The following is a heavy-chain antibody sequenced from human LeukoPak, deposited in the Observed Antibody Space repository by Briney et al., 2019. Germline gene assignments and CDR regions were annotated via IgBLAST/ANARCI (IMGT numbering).Heavy chain of an antibody. J-gene: IGHJ3*02. CDR3: AVVADFHPGLHALDM. D-gene: IGHD2-15*01. CDR1: GITFTNAW. Sequence: GGSLRLSCAASGITFTNAWMNWVRQAPGKGLEWVGRIKSKTDGGTTDYAASMEDRFYISRDDSKSTLYLQMSSLKAEDTAVYYCAVVADFHPGLHALDMWGQGTMVTVSS. CDR2: IKSKTDGGTT. V-gene: IGHV3-15*01.